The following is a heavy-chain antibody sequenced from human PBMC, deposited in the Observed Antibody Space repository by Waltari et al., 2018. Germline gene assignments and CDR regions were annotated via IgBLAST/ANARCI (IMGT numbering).Heavy chain of an antibody. Sequence: QVQLVQSGAEVKKPGASVKVYWKASGYAFTRYDINWVRQATVPGLEWMGWMNPHSGNSGYAQRFQGRVTMTRNTSISTAYMELSSLRSEDTAVYYCASAVGYDPGRSFDYWGQGILVTVSS. CDR2: MNPHSGNS. D-gene: IGHD5-12*01. V-gene: IGHV1-8*01. CDR3: ASAVGYDPGRSFDY. J-gene: IGHJ4*02. CDR1: GYAFTRYD.